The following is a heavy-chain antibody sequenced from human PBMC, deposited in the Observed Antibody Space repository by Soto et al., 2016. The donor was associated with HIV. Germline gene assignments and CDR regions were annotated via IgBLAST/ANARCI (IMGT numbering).Heavy chain of an antibody. CDR2: INPNSGGT. CDR3: ARDADSGYDWGALDI. V-gene: IGHV1-2*02. J-gene: IGHJ3*02. Sequence: QVQLVQSGAEVKKPGASVKVSCKASGYTFTGYYMHWVRQAPGQGLEWMGSINPNSGGTNYAQKFQGRVTMTRDTSISTAYMEVSRLTSDDTVVYYCARDADSGYDWGALDIWGQGTMVTVSS. D-gene: IGHD5-12*01. CDR1: GYTFTGYY.